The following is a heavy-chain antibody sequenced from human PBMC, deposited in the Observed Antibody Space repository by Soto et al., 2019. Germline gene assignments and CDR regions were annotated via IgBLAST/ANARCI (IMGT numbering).Heavy chain of an antibody. V-gene: IGHV1-3*01. CDR3: VRRHVSATGIDWFDP. CDR1: GYTFTSYG. J-gene: IGHJ5*02. CDR2: INAANGDT. D-gene: IGHD6-13*01. Sequence: ASVKVSCKASGYTFTSYGIHWVRQAPGQRLEWMGWINAANGDTKYSPKFQGRVTITRDTSASTAYMELSSLRSEDTAVYYCVRRHVSATGIDWFDPSGQGTLVTVS.